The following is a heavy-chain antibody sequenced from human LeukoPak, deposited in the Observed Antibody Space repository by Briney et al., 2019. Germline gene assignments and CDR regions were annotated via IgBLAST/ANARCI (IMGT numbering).Heavy chain of an antibody. CDR2: IIPILGIA. J-gene: IGHJ5*02. CDR3: ARDEDYYDSSGYYARWFDP. V-gene: IGHV1-69*04. Sequence: SVKVFCKASGGTFSSYTISWVRQAPGQGLEWMGRIIPILGIANYAQKFQGRVTITADKSTSTAYMELSSLRSEDTAVYYCARDEDYYDSSGYYARWFDPWGQGTLVTVSS. D-gene: IGHD3-22*01. CDR1: GGTFSSYT.